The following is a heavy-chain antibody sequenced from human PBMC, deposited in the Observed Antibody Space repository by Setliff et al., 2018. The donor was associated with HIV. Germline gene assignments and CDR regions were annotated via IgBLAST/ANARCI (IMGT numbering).Heavy chain of an antibody. D-gene: IGHD1-1*01. J-gene: IGHJ4*02. Sequence: PGGSLRLSCAASGFTFTNRYMSWVRQAPGKGLEWVANINEGGSDQYYVDSVKGRFTISRDNTKNSLYLQINSLSAEDTAVYYCAREAYRLPWIDNWGQGTLVTVSS. CDR3: AREAYRLPWIDN. CDR2: INEGGSDQ. CDR1: GFTFTNRY. V-gene: IGHV3-7*03.